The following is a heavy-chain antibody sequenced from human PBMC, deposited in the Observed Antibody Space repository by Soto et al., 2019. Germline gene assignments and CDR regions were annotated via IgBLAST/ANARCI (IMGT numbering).Heavy chain of an antibody. J-gene: IGHJ6*03. V-gene: IGHV4-34*01. Sequence: SLTCAVYGGSFSGYYWGWIRQPPGKGLEWIGSINYSGSTYYSPSLKSRVTISADTSKNQFSLKLSSVTAADTAVYYCARPVNYYYYYMDVWGKGTMVTVSS. CDR2: INYSGST. CDR1: GGSFSGYY. CDR3: ARPVNYYYYYMDV.